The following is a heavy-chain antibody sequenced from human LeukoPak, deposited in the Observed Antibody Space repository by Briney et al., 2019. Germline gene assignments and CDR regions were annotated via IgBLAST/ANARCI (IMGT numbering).Heavy chain of an antibody. J-gene: IGHJ3*02. V-gene: IGHV3-33*01. D-gene: IGHD2-15*01. CDR1: GFTFSSYG. CDR2: IWYDGSNK. CDR3: ARVAIVVVNNDAFDI. Sequence: GGPLRLSCAASGFTFSSYGMHWVRQAPGKGLEWVAVIWYDGSNKYYADSVKGRFTISRDNSKNTLYLQMNSLRAEDTAVYYCARVAIVVVNNDAFDIWGQGTMVTVSS.